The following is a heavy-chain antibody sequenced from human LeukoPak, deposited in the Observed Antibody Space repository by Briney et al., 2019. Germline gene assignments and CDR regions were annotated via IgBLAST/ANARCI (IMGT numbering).Heavy chain of an antibody. CDR3: TREKSVVVPSSYYYFDV. Sequence: PGGSLRLSCAASGFTVSSNYMGWVRQAPGKGLEWVSLIYSDGSTYYADSVKGRFTISRDNSKNTLYLQMDSLRVEDTAMYFCTREKSVVVPSSYYYFDVWGRGTLVTVAS. D-gene: IGHD3-22*01. CDR2: IYSDGST. J-gene: IGHJ2*01. CDR1: GFTVSSNY. V-gene: IGHV3-53*01.